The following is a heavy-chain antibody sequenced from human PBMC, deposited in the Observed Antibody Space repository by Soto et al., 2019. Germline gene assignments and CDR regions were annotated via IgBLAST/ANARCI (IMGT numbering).Heavy chain of an antibody. J-gene: IGHJ4*02. CDR3: ARGLAARWNYDYIWGSYRYWGDNEYYFDY. CDR1: GYTFTSYD. V-gene: IGHV1-8*01. CDR2: MNPNSGNT. Sequence: QVQLVQSGAEVKKPGASVKVSCKASGYTFTSYDINWVRQATGQGLEWMGWMNPNSGNTGYAQKFQGRVTMTRNTSISTAYMELSSLRSEDTAVYYCARGLAARWNYDYIWGSYRYWGDNEYYFDYWGQGTLVTVSS. D-gene: IGHD3-16*02.